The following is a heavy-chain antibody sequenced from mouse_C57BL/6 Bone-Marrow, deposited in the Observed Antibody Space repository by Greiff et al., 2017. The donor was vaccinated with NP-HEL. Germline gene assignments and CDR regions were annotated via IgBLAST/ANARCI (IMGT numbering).Heavy chain of an antibody. CDR3: ARWLLRFAYWYFDV. J-gene: IGHJ1*03. CDR1: GYTFTSYW. Sequence: QVQLQQPGAELVRPGSSVKLSCKASGYTFTSYWMHWVKQRPIQGLEWIGNIDPSDSETHYNQKFKDKATLTVDKSSSTAYMQLSSLTSEDSAVYYCARWLLRFAYWYFDVWGTGTTVTVSS. CDR2: IDPSDSET. D-gene: IGHD1-1*01. V-gene: IGHV1-52*01.